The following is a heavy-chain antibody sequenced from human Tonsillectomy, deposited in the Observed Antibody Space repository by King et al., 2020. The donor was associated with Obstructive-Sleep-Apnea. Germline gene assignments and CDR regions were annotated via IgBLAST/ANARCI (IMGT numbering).Heavy chain of an antibody. CDR1: GGSIRSYY. V-gene: IGHV4-59*01. D-gene: IGHD4-17*01. CDR3: ARDRIDYEGSYGMDV. Sequence: LQLQESGPGLVKPSATLSLTCTVSGGSIRSYYWSWIRQPPGMGLEWIGYIYYSGSTNYNPSLTSRVTISVDTSKSQFSLKLSSVTAADTAVYYCARDRIDYEGSYGMDVWGQGTMVTVSS. J-gene: IGHJ6*02. CDR2: IYYSGST.